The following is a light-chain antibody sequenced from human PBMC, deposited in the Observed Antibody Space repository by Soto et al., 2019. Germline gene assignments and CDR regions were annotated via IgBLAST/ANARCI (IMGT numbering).Light chain of an antibody. CDR2: DTS. V-gene: IGKV3-15*01. Sequence: EMVMTHSPATLSVSPWERATLSCRASQSVSSKLAWYQQKPGQAPRLLIYDTSTRATGIPARFSGSGSGTEFTLTISSLQSEDFAVYYCQQYSNWPPITFGQGTRLEIK. CDR1: QSVSSK. J-gene: IGKJ5*01. CDR3: QQYSNWPPIT.